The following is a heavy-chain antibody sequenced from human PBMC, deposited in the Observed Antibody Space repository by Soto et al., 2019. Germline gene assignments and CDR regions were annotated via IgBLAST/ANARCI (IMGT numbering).Heavy chain of an antibody. V-gene: IGHV4-30-2*01. Sequence: SETLSLTCTVSGDSLSSATYSWSWIRQPPGKGLEWVGFIYRSGVTSYNPSLDSRVTISLDRSTNQCSLKLTSVTAADTAVYFCAGMPYTSGLRFDPWGPGTLLTVSS. CDR3: AGMPYTSGLRFDP. J-gene: IGHJ5*02. CDR1: GDSLSSATYS. CDR2: IYRSGVT. D-gene: IGHD6-19*01.